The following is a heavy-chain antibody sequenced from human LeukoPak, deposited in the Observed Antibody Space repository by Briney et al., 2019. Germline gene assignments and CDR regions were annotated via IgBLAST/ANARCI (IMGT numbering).Heavy chain of an antibody. V-gene: IGHV3-53*01. CDR1: GFTVSSNY. J-gene: IGHJ6*02. Sequence: GGSLRLSCEASGFTVSSNYMSWVRQAPGKGLEWVSVIYGGGSTYYADSVKGRLTISRDNSKNTLYLQMNSLRAEDTAVNYCARGDYYAMDVWGQGTTVIVSS. CDR3: ARGDYYAMDV. CDR2: IYGGGST.